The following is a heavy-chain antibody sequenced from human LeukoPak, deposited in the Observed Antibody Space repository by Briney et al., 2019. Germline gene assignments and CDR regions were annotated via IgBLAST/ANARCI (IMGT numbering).Heavy chain of an antibody. CDR2: ISYDGSNK. Sequence: SCKASGYIFTGYYMHWVRQAPAKGLEWVAVISYDGSNKYYTDSVKGRFTISRDNSKNTLYLQMNSLRSEDTAVYYCANGRTYFDYWGQGTLVTVSS. J-gene: IGHJ4*02. CDR1: GYIFTGYY. CDR3: ANGRTYFDY. V-gene: IGHV3-30*18.